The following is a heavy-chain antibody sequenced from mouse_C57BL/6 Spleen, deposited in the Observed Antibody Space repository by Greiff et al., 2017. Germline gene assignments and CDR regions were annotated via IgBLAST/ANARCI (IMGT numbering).Heavy chain of an antibody. CDR1: GYTFTSYW. CDR3: ARSGEDFYGSSYYFDY. J-gene: IGHJ2*01. V-gene: IGHV1-61*01. Sequence: VQLQQPGAELVRPGSSVKLSCKASGYTFTSYWMDWVKQRPGQGLEWIGNIYPSDSETHYNQKFTDKATLTVDKASSTAYMQLSSMTSEDSEVYYCARSGEDFYGSSYYFDYWGQGTTLTV. CDR2: IYPSDSET. D-gene: IGHD1-1*01.